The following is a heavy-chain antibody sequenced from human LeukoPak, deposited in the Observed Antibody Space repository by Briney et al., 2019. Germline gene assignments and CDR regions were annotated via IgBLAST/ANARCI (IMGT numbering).Heavy chain of an antibody. CDR1: GGSFSGYY. V-gene: IGHV4-34*01. CDR2: INHSGST. CDR3: ARVIIMQAMLRANRGQNWVDP. D-gene: IGHD3-10*01. Sequence: SETLSLTCAVSGGSFSGYYWSWIRQPPEKGLEWIGEINHSGSTNYNPSLKSRVTISVDTSKNQFSLKLSSVTAADTAVYYCARVIIMQAMLRANRGQNWVDPWGQGTLVTVSS. J-gene: IGHJ5*02.